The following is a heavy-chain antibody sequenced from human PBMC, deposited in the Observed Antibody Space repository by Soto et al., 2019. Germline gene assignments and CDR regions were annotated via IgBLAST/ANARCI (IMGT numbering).Heavy chain of an antibody. D-gene: IGHD3-10*01. Sequence: ASVKVSCKASGYTFTSYGISWVRQAPGQGLEWMGWISAYNGNTNYAQKLQGRVTMTTDTSTSTAYMELRSLRSDDTAVYYCARLEVSYYIGSGSSEKAYWGKGPLVPVSS. V-gene: IGHV1-18*01. J-gene: IGHJ4*02. CDR3: ARLEVSYYIGSGSSEKAY. CDR2: ISAYNGNT. CDR1: GYTFTSYG.